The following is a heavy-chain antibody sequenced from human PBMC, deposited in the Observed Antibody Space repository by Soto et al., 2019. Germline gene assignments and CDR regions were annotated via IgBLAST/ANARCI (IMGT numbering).Heavy chain of an antibody. CDR1: GFTFSTYA. CDR3: ARGGLYCYDSSDWGAVDI. J-gene: IGHJ3*02. Sequence: QVQLVESGGGVVQPGRSLRLFCTASGFTFSTYAMHWVRQAPGKGLEWVAVISYDGSNKYYADSVKSRFTISTDNSKNTLYLQMNSLRAEDTAVYYCARGGLYCYDSSDWGAVDIWGQGTMVTVSS. V-gene: IGHV3-30-3*01. D-gene: IGHD3-22*01. CDR2: ISYDGSNK.